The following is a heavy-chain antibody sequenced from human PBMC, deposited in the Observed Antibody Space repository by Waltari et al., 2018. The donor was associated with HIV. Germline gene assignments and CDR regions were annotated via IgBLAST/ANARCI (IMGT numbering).Heavy chain of an antibody. J-gene: IGHJ4*02. CDR2: ISGSGGST. CDR3: AKVSDGVRGVISLLNFDY. D-gene: IGHD3-10*01. V-gene: IGHV3-23*01. CDR1: GFTFSSYA. Sequence: EVQLLESGGGLVQPGGSLRLSCAASGFTFSSYAMSWVRRAPGKGLEWVSAISGSGGSTYYADSVKGRFTISRDNSKNTLYLQMNSLRAEDTAVYYCAKVSDGVRGVISLLNFDYWGQGTLVTVSS.